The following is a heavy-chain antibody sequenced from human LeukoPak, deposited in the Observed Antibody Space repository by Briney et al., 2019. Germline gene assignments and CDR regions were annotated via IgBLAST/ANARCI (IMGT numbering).Heavy chain of an antibody. CDR1: GYTFTGYY. V-gene: IGHV1-2*02. D-gene: IGHD6-19*01. CDR3: ARAPYSSGWYVVDYFDY. J-gene: IGHJ4*02. Sequence: ASVKVSCKASGYTFTGYYIHWVRQAPGQGLEWMGWINPNSGGTNYAQKFQGRVTMTRDTSISTAYMELSRLRSDDTAVYYCARAPYSSGWYVVDYFDYWGQGTLVTVSS. CDR2: INPNSGGT.